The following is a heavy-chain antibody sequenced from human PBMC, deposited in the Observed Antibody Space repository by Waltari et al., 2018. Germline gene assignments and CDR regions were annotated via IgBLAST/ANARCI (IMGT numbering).Heavy chain of an antibody. J-gene: IGHJ4*02. CDR1: GFTFGSYW. D-gene: IGHD1-26*01. CDR3: ARSGMKFTFDY. V-gene: IGHV3-7*01. Sequence: EVQVVESGGGLFQPGGSLRLSCAASGFTFGSYWMTWFRQARGQGLEWVANIKEDVSDKEYADAVKGRFSISRDNAKDSLYLQMNSLRAEDTALYYCARSGMKFTFDYWGRGTPVIVSS. CDR2: IKEDVSDK.